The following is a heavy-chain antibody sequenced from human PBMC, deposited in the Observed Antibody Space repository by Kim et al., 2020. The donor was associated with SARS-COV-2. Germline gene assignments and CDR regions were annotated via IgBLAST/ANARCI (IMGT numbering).Heavy chain of an antibody. CDR1: GYTFTSYA. J-gene: IGHJ6*03. V-gene: IGHV7-4-1*02. D-gene: IGHD2-2*01. CDR3: ARDHPVVPAATLRPGYYYYMDV. CDR2: INTNTGNP. Sequence: ASVKVSCKASGYTFTSYAMNWVRQAPGQGLEWMGWINTNTGNPTYAQGFTGRFVFSLDTSVSTAYLQISSLKAEDTAVYYCARDHPVVPAATLRPGYYYYMDVWGKGTTVTVSS.